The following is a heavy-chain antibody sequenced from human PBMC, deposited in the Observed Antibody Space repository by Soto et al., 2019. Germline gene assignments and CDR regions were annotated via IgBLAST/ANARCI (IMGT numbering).Heavy chain of an antibody. CDR2: IYTSGST. Sequence: LCLTCTVSGGSISSYYWSWIRQPAGKGLEWIGRIYTSGSTNYNPSLKSRVTMSVDTSKNQFSLKLSSVTAADTAVYYCARELITGTPDYWSQGTLVTVSS. D-gene: IGHD1-20*01. CDR3: ARELITGTPDY. J-gene: IGHJ4*02. V-gene: IGHV4-4*07. CDR1: GGSISSYY.